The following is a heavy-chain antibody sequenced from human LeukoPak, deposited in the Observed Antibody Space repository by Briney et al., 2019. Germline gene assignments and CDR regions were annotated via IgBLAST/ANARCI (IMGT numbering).Heavy chain of an antibody. CDR1: GFTFSSYW. J-gene: IGHJ4*02. D-gene: IGHD6-13*01. Sequence: GGSLRLSCAASGFTFSSYWISWVRQAPGKGLEWVANIKPDGSEKYYVDSVRGRFTISRDNAKNSLYLQMNSLRAEDTAVYYCRYSSRGGFDYWGQGTLVTVSS. CDR2: IKPDGSEK. CDR3: RYSSRGGFDY. V-gene: IGHV3-7*01.